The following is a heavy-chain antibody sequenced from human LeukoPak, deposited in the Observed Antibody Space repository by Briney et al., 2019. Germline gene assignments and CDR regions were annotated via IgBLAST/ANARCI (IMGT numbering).Heavy chain of an antibody. Sequence: PSETLSLTCTVSGGSISSSSFYWGWIRQPPGKGLEWIGTIYYSGTTYYNPSLKSRITISVDTSKNQFSLKLTSVTAADTAVYYCARYSDYGDYVYDYWGQGTLVTVSS. J-gene: IGHJ4*02. CDR3: ARYSDYGDYVYDY. V-gene: IGHV4-39*01. CDR1: GGSISSSSFY. CDR2: IYYSGTT. D-gene: IGHD4-17*01.